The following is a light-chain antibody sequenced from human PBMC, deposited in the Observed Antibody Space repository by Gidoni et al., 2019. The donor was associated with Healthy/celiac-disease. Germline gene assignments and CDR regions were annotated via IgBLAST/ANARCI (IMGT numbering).Light chain of an antibody. CDR1: KLGDKY. V-gene: IGLV3-1*01. CDR3: QAWDSSNVV. Sequence: SYELTQPPSVSVSPGQTASITCSGDKLGDKYACWYQQKPGQSPLLVISQDSKRPSGIPERFSGSNSGNTATLTISGTQAMDEADYYCQAWDSSNVVFGGGTKLTVL. CDR2: QDS. J-gene: IGLJ2*01.